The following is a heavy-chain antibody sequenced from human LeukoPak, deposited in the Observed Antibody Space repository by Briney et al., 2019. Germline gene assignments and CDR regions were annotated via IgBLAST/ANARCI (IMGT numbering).Heavy chain of an antibody. CDR1: GGSISRYY. CDR2: IYYSGST. Sequence: SETLSLTCTVSGGSISRYYWSWIRQPPGKGLEWIGYIYYSGSTNYNPSLKSRVTISVDTSKNQFSLKLSSVTAADTAVYYCARVTAMVYGSWFDPWGQGTLVTVSS. CDR3: ARVTAMVYGSWFDP. D-gene: IGHD5-18*01. V-gene: IGHV4-59*01. J-gene: IGHJ5*02.